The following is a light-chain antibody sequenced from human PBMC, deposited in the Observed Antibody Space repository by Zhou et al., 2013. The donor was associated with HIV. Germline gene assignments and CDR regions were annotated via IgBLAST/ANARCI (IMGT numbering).Light chain of an antibody. CDR2: AAS. J-gene: IGKJ1*01. CDR1: QGISSY. V-gene: IGKV1-8*01. CDR3: QQLNSYPWT. Sequence: AIRMTQSPSSFSASTGDRVTITCRASQGISSYLAWYQQKPGKAPKLLIYAASTLQSGVPSRFSGSGSGTDFTLTISCLQSEDFATYYCQQLNSYPWTFGQGTKVEIK.